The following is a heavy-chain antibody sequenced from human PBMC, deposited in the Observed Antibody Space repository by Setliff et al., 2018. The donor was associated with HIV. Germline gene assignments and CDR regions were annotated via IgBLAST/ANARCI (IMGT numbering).Heavy chain of an antibody. V-gene: IGHV3-33*06. CDR3: AKAVGGGYAGYFDY. J-gene: IGHJ4*02. Sequence: GGSLRLSCAASGFTFSSYGMHWVRQAPGKGLEWVAVIWYDGSNKYYADSVKGRLTISRDNSKNTLYLQMNSLRAEDTAVYYCAKAVGGGYAGYFDYWGQGTLVT. D-gene: IGHD5-12*01. CDR1: GFTFSSYG. CDR2: IWYDGSNK.